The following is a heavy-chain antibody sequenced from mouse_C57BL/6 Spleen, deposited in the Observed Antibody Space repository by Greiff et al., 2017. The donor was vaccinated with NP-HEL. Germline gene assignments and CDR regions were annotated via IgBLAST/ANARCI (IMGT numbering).Heavy chain of an antibody. J-gene: IGHJ1*03. CDR1: GYSITSGYY. V-gene: IGHV3-6*01. CDR2: ISYDGSN. Sequence: EVKLMESGPGLVKPSQSLSLTCSVTGYSITSGYYWNWIRQFPGNKLEWMGYISYDGSNNYNPSLKNRISITRDTSKNQFFLKLNSVTTEDTATYYCARSRITTVVAPPYFDVWGTGTTVTVSS. CDR3: ARSRITTVVAPPYFDV. D-gene: IGHD1-1*01.